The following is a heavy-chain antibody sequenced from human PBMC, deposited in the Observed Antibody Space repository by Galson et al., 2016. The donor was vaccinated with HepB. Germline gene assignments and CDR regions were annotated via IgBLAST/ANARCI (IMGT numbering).Heavy chain of an antibody. D-gene: IGHD6-13*01. CDR1: GLTVSSSY. CDR2: IYSGGST. V-gene: IGHV3-53*01. J-gene: IGHJ4*02. Sequence: SLRLSCAASGLTVSSSYMSWVRQAPGKGLEWLSIIYSGGSTFYADSVEGRSTVSRDSSENTLSLEMNSPRAEDTAVYYCAASIAAGGTGFDFWGQGTLVTVSS. CDR3: AASIAAGGTGFDF.